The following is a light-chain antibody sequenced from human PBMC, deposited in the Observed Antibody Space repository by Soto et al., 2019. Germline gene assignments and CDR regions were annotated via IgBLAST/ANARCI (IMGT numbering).Light chain of an antibody. CDR1: QNVSSK. CDR2: GAS. V-gene: IGKV3-15*01. J-gene: IGKJ1*01. Sequence: EKVITHSTATMCVSPAARATLPCRAGQNVSSKLAWYQQKPGQSPRLLIYGASTRATGIPARFSGSGSGTEFTLTISSLQSEDFAVYYSQQYNNLPRTFGQGSKVDIK. CDR3: QQYNNLPRT.